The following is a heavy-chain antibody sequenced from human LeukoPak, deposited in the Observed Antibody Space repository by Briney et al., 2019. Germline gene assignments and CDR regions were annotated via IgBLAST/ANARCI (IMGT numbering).Heavy chain of an antibody. J-gene: IGHJ4*02. Sequence: GGSLRLSCAASGFTFSTYWMSWVRQPPGKGLEWVSSIFPSGGEIHYADSVRGRFTISRDNSKSTLSLQMNSLRAEDTAIYYCARGHTAVTRHFDFWGQGTLVTVSS. CDR2: IFPSGGEI. CDR3: ARGHTAVTRHFDF. D-gene: IGHD4-17*01. CDR1: GFTFSTYW. V-gene: IGHV3-23*01.